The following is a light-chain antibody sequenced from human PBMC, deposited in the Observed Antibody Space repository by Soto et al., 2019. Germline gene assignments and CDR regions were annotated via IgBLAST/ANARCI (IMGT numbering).Light chain of an antibody. CDR1: QNVGRN. CDR3: QQHDTWPYT. V-gene: IGKV3D-15*01. Sequence: EIVMTQSPATLSVSPGEGATLSYRASQNVGRNLAWYQQKPGQAPRLLIYGASTRATGIPARFSGSGSGTEFTLTISSLQSEGCAIYFCQQHDTWPYTFGQGTKLGIK. J-gene: IGKJ2*01. CDR2: GAS.